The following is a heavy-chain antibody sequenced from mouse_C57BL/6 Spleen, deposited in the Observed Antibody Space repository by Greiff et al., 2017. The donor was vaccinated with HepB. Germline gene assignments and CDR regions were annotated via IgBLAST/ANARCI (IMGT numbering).Heavy chain of an antibody. CDR3: ASRGSRGGLLDAWFAY. D-gene: IGHD1-1*01. CDR2: ISGGGGNT. CDR1: GFTFSSYT. Sequence: DVKLVESGGGLVKPGGSLKLSCAASGFTFSSYTMSWVRQTPEKRLEWVATISGGGGNTYYPDSVKGRFTISRDNAKNTLYLQMSSLRSEDTALYYCASRGSRGGLLDAWFAYWGQGTLVTVSA. V-gene: IGHV5-9*01. J-gene: IGHJ3*01.